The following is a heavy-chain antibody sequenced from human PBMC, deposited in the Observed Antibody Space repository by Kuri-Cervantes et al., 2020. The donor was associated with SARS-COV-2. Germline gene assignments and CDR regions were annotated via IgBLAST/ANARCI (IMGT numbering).Heavy chain of an antibody. J-gene: IGHJ6*03. CDR1: GFTFDDYG. D-gene: IGHD2/OR15-2a*01. V-gene: IGHV3-20*04. CDR3: AKYSEDHYYYYYYYMDV. CDR2: INWNGGST. Sequence: GESLKISCAASGFTFDDYGMSWVRQAPGKGLEWVSGINWNGGSTGYADSVKGRFTISRDNAKNSLYLQMNSLRAEDTALYYCAKYSEDHYYYYYYYMDVWGKGTTVTVSS.